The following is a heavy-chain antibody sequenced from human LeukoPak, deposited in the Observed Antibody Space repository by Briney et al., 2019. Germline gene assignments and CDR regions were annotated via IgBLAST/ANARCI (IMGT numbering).Heavy chain of an antibody. CDR1: GFTFTSYN. Sequence: PGGSLRLSCAASGFTFTSYNMNWVRQAPGKGLEWVSSISTSSSYIYYADSVKGRFTISRDNAKNSLYLRMNSLRAEDTAVYYCARGRWSFDYWGQGTLVTVSS. CDR3: ARGRWSFDY. D-gene: IGHD5-24*01. J-gene: IGHJ4*02. CDR2: ISTSSSYI. V-gene: IGHV3-21*01.